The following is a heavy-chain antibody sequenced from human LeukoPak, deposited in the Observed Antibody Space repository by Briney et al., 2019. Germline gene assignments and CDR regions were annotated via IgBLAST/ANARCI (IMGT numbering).Heavy chain of an antibody. CDR1: GYSFTSYW. Sequence: GESLKISCKGSGYSFTSYWIGWVRQMPGKGLEWMGIIYPGDSDTRYSPSFQGQVTISADKSISTAYLQWSSLKASDTAMYYCARLVGRKTTVSLGAFDIWGQGTMVTVSS. D-gene: IGHD4-17*01. CDR2: IYPGDSDT. CDR3: ARLVGRKTTVSLGAFDI. J-gene: IGHJ3*02. V-gene: IGHV5-51*01.